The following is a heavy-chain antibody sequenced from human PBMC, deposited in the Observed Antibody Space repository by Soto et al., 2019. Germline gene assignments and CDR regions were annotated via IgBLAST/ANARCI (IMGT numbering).Heavy chain of an antibody. Sequence: EVQVVESGGGLVKPGGSLRLSCVLSGFTFSTYTMNWFRQAPGKGLEWVSTINGRSNYVYYADSVKGRFTISRDNAKNALYLQMNRLRAEDTAIYYCAREDGVVGSASAFDPWCLGTLVTVSS. J-gene: IGHJ5*02. CDR3: AREDGVVGSASAFDP. V-gene: IGHV3-21*01. CDR1: GFTFSTYT. D-gene: IGHD1-26*01. CDR2: INGRSNYV.